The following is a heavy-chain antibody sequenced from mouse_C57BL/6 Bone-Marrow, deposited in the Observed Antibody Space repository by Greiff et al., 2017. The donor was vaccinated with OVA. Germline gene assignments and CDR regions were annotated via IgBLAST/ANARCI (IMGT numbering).Heavy chain of an antibody. CDR1: GYTFTDYY. Sequence: EVQPQQSGPELVKPGASVKISCKASGYTFTDYYMNWVKQSHGKSLEWIGDLNPNNGGTSYNQKFKGKATLTVDKSSSTAYMELRSLTSEDSAVYYCAREVSYYSNYVPFYAMDYWGQGTSVTVSS. CDR2: LNPNNGGT. J-gene: IGHJ4*01. D-gene: IGHD2-5*01. CDR3: AREVSYYSNYVPFYAMDY. V-gene: IGHV1-26*01.